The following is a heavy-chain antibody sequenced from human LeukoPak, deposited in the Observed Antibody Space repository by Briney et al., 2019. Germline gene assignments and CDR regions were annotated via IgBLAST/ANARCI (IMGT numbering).Heavy chain of an antibody. D-gene: IGHD3-3*01. CDR3: ARDLYDYYLDY. Sequence: GRSLRLSCVASGFSFSHYGMHWVRQAPGKGLEWVAGVRFDGSDKYHEDSVKGRFTIPRDTSKNTVYLQMDSLRDDDTAVYYCARDLYDYYLDYWGQGTLVTVSS. J-gene: IGHJ4*02. CDR2: VRFDGSDK. V-gene: IGHV3-33*01. CDR1: GFSFSHYG.